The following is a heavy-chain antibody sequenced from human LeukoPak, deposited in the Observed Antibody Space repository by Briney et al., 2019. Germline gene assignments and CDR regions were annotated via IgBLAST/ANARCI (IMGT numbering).Heavy chain of an antibody. CDR1: GGSISSYY. V-gene: IGHV4-34*01. Sequence: SETLSLTRTVSGGSISSYYWSWIRQPPGKGLEWIGEINHSGSTNYNPSLKSRVTISVDTSKNQFSLKLSSVTAADTAVYYCARGLKGRPRSAFDIWGQGTMVTVSS. D-gene: IGHD3-9*01. CDR3: ARGLKGRPRSAFDI. CDR2: INHSGST. J-gene: IGHJ3*02.